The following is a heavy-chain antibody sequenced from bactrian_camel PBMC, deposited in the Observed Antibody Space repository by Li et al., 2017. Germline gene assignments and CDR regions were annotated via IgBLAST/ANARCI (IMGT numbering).Heavy chain of an antibody. CDR1: NTRSDYC. CDR3: KTHRFGATMPGCDY. J-gene: IGHJ4*01. D-gene: IGHD1*01. V-gene: IGHV3S53*01. Sequence: HVQLVESGGGSVQPGGSLRLSCVRNTRSDYCMGWFRQAPGKEREGIASIDTEGRTTYAESVKGRFILTKENAADTVYLQMASLKSEDTAIYSCKTHRFGATMPGCDYSGQGTQVTVS. CDR2: IDTEGRT.